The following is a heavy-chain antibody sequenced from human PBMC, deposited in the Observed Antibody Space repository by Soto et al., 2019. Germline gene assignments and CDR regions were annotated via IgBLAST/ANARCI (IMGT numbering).Heavy chain of an antibody. J-gene: IGHJ3*02. D-gene: IGHD3-16*01. Sequence: EMQVVQSGGGLVQPGGSLRLSCAASGFSLSRHWMSWVRQAPGKGLERVAKIKEDGSEKNYVDSVKGRFTISRDNAKNSLYLQMNSLRVEDTAVYYCARDGLPFALDIWGQGTMLTVSS. CDR3: ARDGLPFALDI. V-gene: IGHV3-7*03. CDR1: GFSLSRHW. CDR2: IKEDGSEK.